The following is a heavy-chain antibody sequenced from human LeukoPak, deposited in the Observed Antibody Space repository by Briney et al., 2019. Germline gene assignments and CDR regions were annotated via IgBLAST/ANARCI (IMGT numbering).Heavy chain of an antibody. CDR2: IWYDGSKK. CDR1: GFTFSSYS. V-gene: IGHV3-33*06. Sequence: PGGSLRLSCAASGFTFSSYSMNWVRQAPGKGLEWVALIWYDGSKKNYADSVKGRFTISRDDSKSTLYLQINSLRAEDTAVYYCAKDLSYGSNWFDPWGQGTLVTVSS. J-gene: IGHJ5*02. CDR3: AKDLSYGSNWFDP. D-gene: IGHD5-18*01.